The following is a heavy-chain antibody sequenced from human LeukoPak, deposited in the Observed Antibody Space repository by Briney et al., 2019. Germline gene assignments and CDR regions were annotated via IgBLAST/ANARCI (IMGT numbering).Heavy chain of an antibody. CDR1: EFTFNNYW. D-gene: IGHD1-26*01. Sequence: HPGGSLRLSCAASEFTFNNYWMHWVRQAPGKGLVWVSRINSDGSHTDYADSVKGRFTISRDNAKNTLYLQMNSLRAEDTAVYYCASHSTFVGGATESIDYWGQGTLVTVSS. CDR3: ASHSTFVGGATESIDY. CDR2: INSDGSHT. J-gene: IGHJ4*02. V-gene: IGHV3-74*01.